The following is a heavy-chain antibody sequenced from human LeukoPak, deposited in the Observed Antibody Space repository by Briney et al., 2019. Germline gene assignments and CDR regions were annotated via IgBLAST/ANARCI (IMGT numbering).Heavy chain of an antibody. CDR1: GGSISSGSYY. J-gene: IGHJ3*02. CDR3: AREISDFWSGSRGAEI. V-gene: IGHV4-61*01. CDR2: IYYTGST. Sequence: PSQTLSLTCTVSGGSISSGSYYWSWIRQPPGKGLEWIGYIYYTGSTSYNPSLKSRVTISVDTSKNQFSLKLSSVTAADTAVYYCAREISDFWSGSRGAEIWGQGTMVTVSP. D-gene: IGHD3-3*01.